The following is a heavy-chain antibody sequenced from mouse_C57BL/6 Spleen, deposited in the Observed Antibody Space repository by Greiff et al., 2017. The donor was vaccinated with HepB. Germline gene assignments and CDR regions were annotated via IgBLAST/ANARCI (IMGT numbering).Heavy chain of an antibody. D-gene: IGHD1-1*01. CDR2: INPYNGGT. V-gene: IGHV1-19*01. CDR1: GYTFTDYY. J-gene: IGHJ2*01. CDR3: ASGTVEEYYFDY. Sequence: EVQLQQSGPVLVKPGASVKMSCKASGYTFTDYYMNWVKQSHGKSLEWIGVINPYNGGTSYNQKFKGKATLTVDKSSSTAYMELNSLTSEDSAVYYCASGTVEEYYFDYWGQGTTLTVSS.